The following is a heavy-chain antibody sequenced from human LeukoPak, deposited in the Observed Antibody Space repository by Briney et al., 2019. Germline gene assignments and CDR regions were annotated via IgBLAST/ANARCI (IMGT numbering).Heavy chain of an antibody. J-gene: IGHJ2*01. Sequence: SVKVSCKASGYTFISYDINWVRQATRQGLEWMGGIIPIFGTANYAQKFQGRVTITADESTSTAYMELSSLRSEDTAVYYCARDRGDHGWYFDLWGRGTLVTVSS. CDR3: ARDRGDHGWYFDL. CDR1: GYTFISYD. CDR2: IIPIFGTA. D-gene: IGHD7-27*01. V-gene: IGHV1-69*13.